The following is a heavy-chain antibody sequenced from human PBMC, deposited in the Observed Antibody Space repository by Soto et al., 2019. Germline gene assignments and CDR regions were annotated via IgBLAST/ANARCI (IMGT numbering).Heavy chain of an antibody. D-gene: IGHD6-19*01. CDR2: ISYSGST. J-gene: IGHJ4*02. CDR1: GGSISTSY. V-gene: IGHV4-59*12. CDR3: AGIVYDPIGCGCFDS. Sequence: SETLSLTCTVSGGSISTSYWSWIRQPPGKGLEWIGYISYSGSTNHNPSLKSRVTISVDTSKNQFSLKLSSVTAADTAVYYCAGIVYDPIGCGCFDSWGQGTLVTVSS.